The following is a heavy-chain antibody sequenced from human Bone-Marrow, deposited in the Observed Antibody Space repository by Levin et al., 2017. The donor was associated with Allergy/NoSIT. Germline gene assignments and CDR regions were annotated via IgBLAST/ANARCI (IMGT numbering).Heavy chain of an antibody. CDR1: GFTFSSYG. V-gene: IGHV3-30*18. Sequence: GGSLRLSCAASGFTFSSYGMHWVRQAPGKGLEWVAVISYDGSNKYYADSVKGRFTISRDNSKNTLYLQMNSLRAEDTAVYYCAKDVKCSSTSCYTVGYYYYGMDVWGQGTTVTVSS. J-gene: IGHJ6*02. CDR2: ISYDGSNK. CDR3: AKDVKCSSTSCYTVGYYYYGMDV. D-gene: IGHD2-2*02.